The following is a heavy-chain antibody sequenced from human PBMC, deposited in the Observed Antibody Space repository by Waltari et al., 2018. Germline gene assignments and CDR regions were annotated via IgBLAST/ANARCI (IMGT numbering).Heavy chain of an antibody. J-gene: IGHJ2*01. CDR3: ARDGYDAGLYFDL. D-gene: IGHD6-13*01. Sequence: EVQLVESGGGLVQPGGSLRLACAASGFSFSDLWMSWVRQTPGKGLEWLANINQDGSQTYYEDSVKGRFTVSRDNAKNSLFLQMNSLRAEDTAVYYCARDGYDAGLYFDLWGRGTLVTVSS. V-gene: IGHV3-7*01. CDR2: INQDGSQT. CDR1: GFSFSDLW.